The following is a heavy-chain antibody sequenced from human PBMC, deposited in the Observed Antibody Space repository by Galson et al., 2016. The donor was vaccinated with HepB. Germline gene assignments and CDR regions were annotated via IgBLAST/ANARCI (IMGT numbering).Heavy chain of an antibody. CDR3: ARDFNWLFDS. J-gene: IGHJ4*01. D-gene: IGHD5-12*01. Sequence: SLRLSCAASGFTLGSFGMHWVRQAPGKGLEWVAVLWYDESKEFYADSVKGRFTISRDTSKNTLYLQMSSLRAEDTAMYYCARDFNWLFDSWGQGTLVTVSS. CDR2: LWYDESKE. CDR1: GFTLGSFG. V-gene: IGHV3-33*01.